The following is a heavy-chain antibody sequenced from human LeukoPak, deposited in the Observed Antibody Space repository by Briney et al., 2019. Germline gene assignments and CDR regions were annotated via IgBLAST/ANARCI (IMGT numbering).Heavy chain of an antibody. Sequence: GASVKVSCKASGYTFTSYGISWVRQAPGQGLEWMGWISAYNGNTNYAQKLQGRVTMTTDTSTSAAYMELRSLRSDDTAVYYCAVPRIAAAGTARTPAWFDPWGQGTLVTVSS. V-gene: IGHV1-18*01. CDR2: ISAYNGNT. CDR1: GYTFTSYG. D-gene: IGHD6-13*01. J-gene: IGHJ5*02. CDR3: AVPRIAAAGTARTPAWFDP.